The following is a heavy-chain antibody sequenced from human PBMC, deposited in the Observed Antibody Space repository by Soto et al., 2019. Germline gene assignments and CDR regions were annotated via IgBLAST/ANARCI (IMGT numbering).Heavy chain of an antibody. CDR1: GFTFGDYA. CDR3: TRDKDTGSSSWYRRFDY. J-gene: IGHJ4*02. Sequence: GGSLRLSCTASGFTFGDYAMSWFRQAPGKGLEWVGFIRSKAYGGTTEYAASVKGRFTISRDDSKSIAYLQMNSLKTEDTAVYYCTRDKDTGSSSWYRRFDYWGQGTLVTVSS. D-gene: IGHD6-13*01. CDR2: IRSKAYGGTT. V-gene: IGHV3-49*03.